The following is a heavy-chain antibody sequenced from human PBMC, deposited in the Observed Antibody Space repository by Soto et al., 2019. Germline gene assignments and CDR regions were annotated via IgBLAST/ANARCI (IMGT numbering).Heavy chain of an antibody. Sequence: QVQLVQSGDEVKKPGASVKVSCKASGYIFVNYGIAWVRQAPGQGLEWMGWISPYTGNTHSATKVQGRLTMTTDTYKSTAYMDLGSLTSDETAVYYCVMVDNYVTPTPQDVWGQGTTVTVSS. J-gene: IGHJ6*02. D-gene: IGHD3-16*01. CDR2: ISPYTGNT. V-gene: IGHV1-18*01. CDR1: GYIFVNYG. CDR3: VMVDNYVTPTPQDV.